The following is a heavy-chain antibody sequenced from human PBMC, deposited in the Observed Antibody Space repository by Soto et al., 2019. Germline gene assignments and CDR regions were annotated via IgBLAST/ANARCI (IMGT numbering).Heavy chain of an antibody. V-gene: IGHV3-33*01. Sequence: GGSLRLSCAASGFTFSSYGMHWVRQAPGKGLEWVAVIWYDGSNKYYADSVKGRFTISRDNSKNTLYLQMNSLRAEDTAVYYSARDLGCGGDCYSLFDYWGQGTLVTVSS. J-gene: IGHJ4*02. CDR1: GFTFSSYG. D-gene: IGHD2-21*02. CDR2: IWYDGSNK. CDR3: ARDLGCGGDCYSLFDY.